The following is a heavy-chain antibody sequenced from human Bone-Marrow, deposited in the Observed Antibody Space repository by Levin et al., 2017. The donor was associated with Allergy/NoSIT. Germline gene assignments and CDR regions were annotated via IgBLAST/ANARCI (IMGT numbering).Heavy chain of an antibody. CDR3: ARGVGRAVAPGGSYYYGMDV. CDR1: GGTFSSYA. J-gene: IGHJ6*02. Sequence: SVKVSCKASGGTFSSYAVSWVRRAPGQGLEWMGGFIPVFDRTNYAQKFQGRVSINVDESTTTAYMELSSLRSDDRAVYFCARGVGRAVAPGGSYYYGMDVWGQGTTVTVAS. V-gene: IGHV1-69*13. CDR2: FIPVFDRT. D-gene: IGHD6-19*01.